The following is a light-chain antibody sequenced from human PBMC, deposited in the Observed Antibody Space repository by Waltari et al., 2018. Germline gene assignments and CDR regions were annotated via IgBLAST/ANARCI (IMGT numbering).Light chain of an antibody. J-gene: IGLJ1*01. CDR1: DSDVGAYEF. CDR3: SSYTTSSAPGV. Sequence: QSALTQPASVSGSPGQSITIPCSGTDSDVGAYEFVSWYQQHPGKAPLLIIYEVSNRPSGISNRFSASKSGNTASLTISGLQAEDEADYYCSSYTTSSAPGVFGTGTRVTVL. V-gene: IGLV2-14*01. CDR2: EVS.